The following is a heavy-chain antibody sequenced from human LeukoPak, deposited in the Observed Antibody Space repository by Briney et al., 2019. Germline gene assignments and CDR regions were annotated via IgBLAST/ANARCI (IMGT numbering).Heavy chain of an antibody. J-gene: IGHJ4*02. Sequence: TSETLSLTCTVSGDSITSSSYYWGWICQPPGKGLEWIGTMYYTGTIYYNPSLKSRVTISVDTSKNQFSLSLSSVTAADTAVYYCARPIRNWGQGTLVTVSS. CDR1: GDSITSSSYY. CDR2: MYYTGTI. CDR3: ARPIRN. V-gene: IGHV4-39*07.